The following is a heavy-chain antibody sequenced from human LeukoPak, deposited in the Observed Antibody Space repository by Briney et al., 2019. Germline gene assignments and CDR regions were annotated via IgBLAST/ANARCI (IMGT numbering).Heavy chain of an antibody. J-gene: IGHJ5*02. CDR1: GGSISSSSYY. Sequence: SETPSLTCTVSGGSISSSSYYWGWIRQPPGKGLEWIGSIYYSGSTYYNPSLKSRVTISVDTSKDQFSLKLSSVTAADTAVYYCARIGFGSSWYGQVSWGQGTLVTVSS. CDR3: ARIGFGSSWYGQVS. V-gene: IGHV4-39*01. D-gene: IGHD6-13*01. CDR2: IYYSGST.